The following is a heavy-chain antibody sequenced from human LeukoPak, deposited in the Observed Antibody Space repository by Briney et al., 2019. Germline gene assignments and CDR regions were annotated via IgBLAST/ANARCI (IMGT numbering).Heavy chain of an antibody. CDR3: ARGFRGDNFHY. CDR2: MYHSGST. Sequence: PSETLSLTCSVSGYSISSAYYWGWIRQPPGKGLEWIGTMYHSGSTNYNPSLKSRVTISVDTSKNQFSLKLSSVTAADTAVYFCARGFRGDNFHYWGQGTLVTISS. CDR1: GYSISSAYY. D-gene: IGHD7-27*01. V-gene: IGHV4-38-2*02. J-gene: IGHJ4*02.